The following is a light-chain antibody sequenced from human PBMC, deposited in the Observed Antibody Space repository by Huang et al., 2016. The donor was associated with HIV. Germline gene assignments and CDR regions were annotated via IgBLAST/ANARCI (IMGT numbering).Light chain of an antibody. CDR2: LGS. CDR3: MQSLQTPFT. Sequence: DIVMTQAPLSLPVTPGEPASIPCRSSQSLLHSYGYNFLQWYVQKPGQSPQLLISLGSDRASGVPDRFTGSGTDTDFTLEISSVEAEDVGVYYCMQSLQTPFTFGPGTKVDI. V-gene: IGKV2-28*01. CDR1: QSLLHSYGYNF. J-gene: IGKJ3*01.